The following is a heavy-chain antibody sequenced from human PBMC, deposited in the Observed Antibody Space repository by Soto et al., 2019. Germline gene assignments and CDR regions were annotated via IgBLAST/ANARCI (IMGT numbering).Heavy chain of an antibody. D-gene: IGHD6-6*01. Sequence: GGSLRLSCAASGFTFSSYGMHWVRQAPGKGLEWVAVIWYDGSNKYYADSVKGRFTISRDNSKNTLYLQMNSLRAEDTAVYYCARGIAARRADYHMDVWGKGTTVTVSS. V-gene: IGHV3-33*01. J-gene: IGHJ6*03. CDR3: ARGIAARRADYHMDV. CDR2: IWYDGSNK. CDR1: GFTFSSYG.